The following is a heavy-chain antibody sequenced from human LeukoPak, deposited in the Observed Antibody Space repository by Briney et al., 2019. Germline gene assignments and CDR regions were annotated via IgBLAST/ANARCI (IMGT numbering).Heavy chain of an antibody. CDR3: DGGTGWVSNLG. V-gene: IGHV3-7*03. Sequence: GSLRLSCAASGFSFSNYWMHWVRQPPGKGLEWVANIKQDGSEKYYVDSVKGRFTISRDNAKNSLYLQMNSLRAEDTGVYYCDGGTGWVSNLGGGQGTLVIVSS. J-gene: IGHJ4*02. CDR2: IKQDGSEK. D-gene: IGHD6-19*01. CDR1: GFSFSNYW.